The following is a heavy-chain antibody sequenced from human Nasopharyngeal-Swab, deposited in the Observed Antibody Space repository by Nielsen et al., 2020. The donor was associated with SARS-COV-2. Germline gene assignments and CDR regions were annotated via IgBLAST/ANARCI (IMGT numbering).Heavy chain of an antibody. V-gene: IGHV4-30-4*01. CDR2: IYYSGST. D-gene: IGHD4-17*01. Sequence: RQAPGKGLEWIGYIYYSGSTYYNPSLKSRVTISVDTSKNQFSLKLSSVTAADTAVYYCARGSSDYVFDYWGQGTLVTVSS. J-gene: IGHJ4*02. CDR3: ARGSSDYVFDY.